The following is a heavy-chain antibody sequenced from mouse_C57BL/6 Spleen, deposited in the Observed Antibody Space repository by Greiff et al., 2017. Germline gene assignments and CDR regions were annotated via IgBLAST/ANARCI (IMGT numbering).Heavy chain of an antibody. CDR1: GYTFTDYY. V-gene: IGHV1-75*01. CDR3: ARERVVPTVVATDFDD. CDR2: IFPGSGST. Sequence: VQLQQSGPELVKPGASVKISCKASGYTFTDYYINWVKQRPGQGLEWIGWIFPGSGSTYYNEKFKGKATLTVDKSSSTAYMLLSSLTSEGSAVYFCARERVVPTVVATDFDDWGQGTTLTVSS. D-gene: IGHD1-1*01. J-gene: IGHJ2*01.